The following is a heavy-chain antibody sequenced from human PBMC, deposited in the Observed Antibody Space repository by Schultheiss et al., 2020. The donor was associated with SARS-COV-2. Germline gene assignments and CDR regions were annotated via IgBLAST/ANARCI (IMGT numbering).Heavy chain of an antibody. D-gene: IGHD1-1*01. CDR2: IKQDGSEK. Sequence: GGSLRLSCAASGFTVSSNDMSRVRQAPGKGLEWVANIKQDGSEKYYVDSVKGRFTISRDNAKNSLHLQMNSLRVEDTAVYYCTSGTFWGQGTLVTVSS. CDR3: TSGTF. CDR1: GFTVSSND. V-gene: IGHV3-7*03. J-gene: IGHJ4*02.